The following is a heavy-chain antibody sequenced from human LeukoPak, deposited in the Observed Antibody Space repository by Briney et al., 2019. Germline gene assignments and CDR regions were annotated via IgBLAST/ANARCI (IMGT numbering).Heavy chain of an antibody. CDR1: GYTFTNYY. Sequence: ASVKVSCKASGYTFTNYYMLWVRQAPGQGLEWMGIINPSGGSTTYAQKFQGRVTMTGDTSTSTVYMELSSLRSEDTAVYYCVRDGEDQRDYWGQGTLVTVSS. J-gene: IGHJ4*02. V-gene: IGHV1-46*01. CDR3: VRDGEDQRDY. CDR2: INPSGGST. D-gene: IGHD3-10*01.